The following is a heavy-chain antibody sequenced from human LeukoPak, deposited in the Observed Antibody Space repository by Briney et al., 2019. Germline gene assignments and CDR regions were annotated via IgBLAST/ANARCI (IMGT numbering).Heavy chain of an antibody. CDR2: IYYSGNC. CDR1: GGSISTNY. D-gene: IGHD3-22*01. V-gene: IGHV4-59*01. Sequence: PSETLSLTCTVSGGSISTNYWSWIRQPPGQGLEWIGYIYYSGNCSYNPSLKSRVTISVDTSKSQFSLKLSSVTAADAAVYYCAGLGASGNGYLSWFDPWGQGTLVTVSS. CDR3: AGLGASGNGYLSWFDP. J-gene: IGHJ5*02.